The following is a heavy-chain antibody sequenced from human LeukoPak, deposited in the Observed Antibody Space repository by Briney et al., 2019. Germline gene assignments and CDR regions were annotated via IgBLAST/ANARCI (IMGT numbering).Heavy chain of an antibody. D-gene: IGHD2-2*01. CDR2: IYPGDSDT. J-gene: IGHJ4*02. CDR1: GYSFTSYW. Sequence: GESLKISCKGSGYSFTSYWIGWVRQMPGKGLEWMGIIYPGDSDTRYSPSFQGQVTISADKSISTAYLQWSSLKASDTAMYYCARLSRYCSSTSCPFDYWGQGTLVTASS. V-gene: IGHV5-51*01. CDR3: ARLSRYCSSTSCPFDY.